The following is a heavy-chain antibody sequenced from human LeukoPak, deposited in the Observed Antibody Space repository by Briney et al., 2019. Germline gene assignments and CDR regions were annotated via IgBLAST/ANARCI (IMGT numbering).Heavy chain of an antibody. V-gene: IGHV3-23*01. CDR3: AGGGEAARSLAY. Sequence: PGGSLRLSCAASGFTFSSCAMSWVRQAPGKGLEWVSGISGSGVSTYYADSVKGRFTISRDNSKSTLFVYLQMNSLRTDDTALYYCAGGGEAARSLAYWGQGALVTVSS. CDR2: ISGSGVST. D-gene: IGHD6-6*01. J-gene: IGHJ4*02. CDR1: GFTFSSCA.